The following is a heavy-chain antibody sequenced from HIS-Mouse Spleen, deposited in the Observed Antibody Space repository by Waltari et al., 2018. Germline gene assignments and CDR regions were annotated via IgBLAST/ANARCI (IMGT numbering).Heavy chain of an antibody. Sequence: QVHLQESGPGLGKPSQTLSLPCTVSGGSISSGGYSSSWIRPPPGKGLAWIGYIYYSGSTYYNPSLKSRVTISVDTSKNQFSLKLSSVTAADTAVYYCARSPYYDFWSGYSDNWFDPWGQGTLVTVSS. D-gene: IGHD3-3*01. CDR3: ARSPYYDFWSGYSDNWFDP. J-gene: IGHJ5*02. CDR2: IYYSGST. CDR1: GGSISSGGYS. V-gene: IGHV4-31*03.